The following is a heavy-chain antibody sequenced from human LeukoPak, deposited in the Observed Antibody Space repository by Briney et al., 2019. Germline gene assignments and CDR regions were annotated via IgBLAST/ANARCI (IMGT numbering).Heavy chain of an antibody. CDR1: GGSISSYY. CDR2: IHYSGST. J-gene: IGHJ4*02. CDR3: ARGSSGWSHFDY. D-gene: IGHD6-19*01. Sequence: SETLSLTCTVSGGSISSYYWSWIRQPPGKGLEWIGYIHYSGSTNYNPSLKSRVTISVDTSKNQFSLKLNSVTAADTAVYYCARGSSGWSHFDYWGQGTLVTVSS. V-gene: IGHV4-59*01.